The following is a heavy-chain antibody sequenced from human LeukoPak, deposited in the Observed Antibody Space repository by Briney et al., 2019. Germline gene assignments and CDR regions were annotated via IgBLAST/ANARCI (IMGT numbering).Heavy chain of an antibody. V-gene: IGHV4-4*07. Sequence: SETLSLTCTVSGGSISSYYWSWIRQPAGKGLEWIGRIYTSGSTNYNPSLKSRVTMSVDTSKNQFSLKLSSVTAADTAVYYCAGLCGGGCYSYHENWFDPWGQGTLVTVSS. CDR1: GGSISSYY. CDR3: AGLCGGGCYSYHENWFDP. CDR2: IYTSGST. J-gene: IGHJ5*02. D-gene: IGHD2-21*02.